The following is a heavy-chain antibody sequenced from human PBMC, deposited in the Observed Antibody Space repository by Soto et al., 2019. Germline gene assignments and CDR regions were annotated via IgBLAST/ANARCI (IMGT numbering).Heavy chain of an antibody. CDR3: VKGEKFDYYGSGGYYYYGMDV. Sequence: PGGSLRLSCSASGFTFSSYAMHWVRQAPGKGLEYVSAISSNGGSTYYADYVKGRFTISRDNSKNTLYLQMSSLRAEDTAVYYCVKGEKFDYYGSGGYYYYGMDVWGQGTTVTVSS. CDR2: ISSNGGST. J-gene: IGHJ6*02. V-gene: IGHV3-64D*08. D-gene: IGHD3-10*01. CDR1: GFTFSSYA.